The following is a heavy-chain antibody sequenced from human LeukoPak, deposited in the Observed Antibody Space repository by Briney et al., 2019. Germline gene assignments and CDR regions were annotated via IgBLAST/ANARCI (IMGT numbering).Heavy chain of an antibody. CDR3: ARDLEAANTYYFDY. CDR1: GFTVSSSY. J-gene: IGHJ4*02. CDR2: ISSAGTT. D-gene: IGHD6-13*01. Sequence: GGSLRLSCAASGFTVSSSYMGWVHQAPGKGLEWVSIISSAGTTYYADSVKGRFTISRDNSKNTVYLQVNSLRDEDTAVYYCARDLEAANTYYFDYWGQGTMVTVSS. V-gene: IGHV3-66*01.